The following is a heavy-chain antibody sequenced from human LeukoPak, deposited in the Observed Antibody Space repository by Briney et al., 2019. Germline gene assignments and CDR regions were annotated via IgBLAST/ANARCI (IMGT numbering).Heavy chain of an antibody. D-gene: IGHD1-26*01. J-gene: IGHJ6*03. Sequence: GGSLRLSCAASGFTFSSYSMNWVRQAPGKGLEWVSSISSSSSYIYYADSVKGRFTISRDNAKNSLYLQMNSLRAEYTAVYYCARVGASDYYYYYMDVWGKGTTVTISS. CDR2: ISSSSSYI. CDR3: ARVGASDYYYYYMDV. V-gene: IGHV3-21*01. CDR1: GFTFSSYS.